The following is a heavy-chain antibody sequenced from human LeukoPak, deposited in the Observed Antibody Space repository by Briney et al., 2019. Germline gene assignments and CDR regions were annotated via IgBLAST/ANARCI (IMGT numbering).Heavy chain of an antibody. Sequence: GGSLRLSCAASGFTFSSYWMSWVRQAPGKGLEWVANIKQDGSEEYYVDSVKGRFTISRDNANNSLYLQMSSRRAEDTAVYYCASGYRTFDYWGQGTLVAVSS. CDR2: IKQDGSEE. CDR1: GFTFSSYW. V-gene: IGHV3-7*03. CDR3: ASGYRTFDY. J-gene: IGHJ4*02. D-gene: IGHD5-18*01.